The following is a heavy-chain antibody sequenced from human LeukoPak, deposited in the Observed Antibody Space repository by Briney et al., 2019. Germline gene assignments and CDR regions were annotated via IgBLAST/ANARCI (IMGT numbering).Heavy chain of an antibody. J-gene: IGHJ5*02. CDR1: GGSFSGYY. Sequence: SETLSLTCAVYGGSFSGYYWSWIRQPPGKGLEWIGEINHSGSTNYNPSLKSRVTISVDTSKNQFSLKLSSVTAADTAVYYCARAYYYDSSGYYPWGQGTLVTVSS. V-gene: IGHV4-34*01. CDR3: ARAYYYDSSGYYP. CDR2: INHSGST. D-gene: IGHD3-22*01.